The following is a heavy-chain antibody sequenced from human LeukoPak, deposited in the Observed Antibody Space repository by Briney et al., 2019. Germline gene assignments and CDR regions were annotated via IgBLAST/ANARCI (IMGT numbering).Heavy chain of an antibody. CDR1: GGSFSGYY. D-gene: IGHD3-3*01. CDR3: ARDPGLGRSAYIGYGMDV. CDR2: INHSGST. J-gene: IGHJ6*02. V-gene: IGHV4-34*01. Sequence: SETLSLTCAVYGGSFSGYYWGWIRQPPGKGLEWIGEINHSGSTNYNPSLKSRVTISVDTSKNQFSLKLSSVTAADTAVYYCARDPGLGRSAYIGYGMDVWGQGTTVTVSS.